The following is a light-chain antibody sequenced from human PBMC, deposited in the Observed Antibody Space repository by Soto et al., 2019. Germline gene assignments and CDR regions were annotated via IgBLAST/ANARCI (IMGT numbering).Light chain of an antibody. V-gene: IGKV3-11*01. CDR2: DAY. Sequence: EILLTQSPGTLSLSPGERSTLSCRASQSFRGLLAWYQQKPGQAPRLLIYDAYNRATGILPRFSGSGSGTDFTLTISSLEPEDSAVYYCQQRHMWPITFGQGTRLEIK. CDR1: QSFRGL. J-gene: IGKJ5*01. CDR3: QQRHMWPIT.